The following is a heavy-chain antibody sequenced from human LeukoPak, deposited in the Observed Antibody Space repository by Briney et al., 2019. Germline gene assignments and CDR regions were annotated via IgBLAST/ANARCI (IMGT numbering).Heavy chain of an antibody. D-gene: IGHD6-13*01. CDR1: GGSFSGYY. Sequence: PSETLSLTCAVYGGSFSGYYWSWIRQPLGKGLEWIGEINHSGSTNYNPSLKSRVTISVDTSKNQFSLKLSSVTAADTAVYYCARGVAAAGTPLWDYWGQGTLVTVSS. V-gene: IGHV4-34*01. CDR2: INHSGST. J-gene: IGHJ4*02. CDR3: ARGVAAAGTPLWDY.